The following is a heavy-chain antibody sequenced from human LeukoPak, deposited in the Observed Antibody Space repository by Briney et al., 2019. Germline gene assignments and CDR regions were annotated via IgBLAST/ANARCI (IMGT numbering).Heavy chain of an antibody. CDR2: IYYSGST. CDR3: ARDPPSTYYYDSSGYFDY. D-gene: IGHD3-22*01. J-gene: IGHJ4*02. CDR1: GGSISSYY. V-gene: IGHV4-59*12. Sequence: SETLSLTCTVSGGSISSYYWSWIRQPPGKGLEWIGYIYYSGSTNYNPSLKSRVTMSVDTSKNQFSLKLSSVTAADTAVYYCARDPPSTYYYDSSGYFDYWGQGTLVTVSS.